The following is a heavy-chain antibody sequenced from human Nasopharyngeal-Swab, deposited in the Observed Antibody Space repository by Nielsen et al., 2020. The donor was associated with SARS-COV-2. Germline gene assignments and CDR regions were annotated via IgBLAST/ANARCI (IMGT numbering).Heavy chain of an antibody. CDR1: GYTFSANY. V-gene: IGHV1-2*06. CDR3: ARENGLYSSGWYRGFDF. CDR2: INPDSGAT. Sequence: ASVKVSCKASGYTFSANYMHWVRQAPGQGLEWMGRINPDSGATNYAYKFVGRVTMTRDTSISTAYMELSRLTSDDTAVYYCARENGLYSSGWYRGFDFWGQGALVSVSS. J-gene: IGHJ4*02. D-gene: IGHD6-19*01.